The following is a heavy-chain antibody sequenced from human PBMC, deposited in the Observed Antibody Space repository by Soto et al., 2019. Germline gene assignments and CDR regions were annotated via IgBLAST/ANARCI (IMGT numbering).Heavy chain of an antibody. CDR2: ISYDGSNK. D-gene: IGHD4-17*01. V-gene: IGHV3-30*18. CDR3: AKGPTVTTGSSWYFDL. CDR1: GFTFSTYA. Sequence: PGGSLSLSCAASGFTFSTYAMHWVRQAPGKGLEWVAIISYDGSNKYYADSVKGRFTISRDNSKNTLYLQMNSLRAEDTAVYYCAKGPTVTTGSSWYFDLWGRGTLVTVSS. J-gene: IGHJ2*01.